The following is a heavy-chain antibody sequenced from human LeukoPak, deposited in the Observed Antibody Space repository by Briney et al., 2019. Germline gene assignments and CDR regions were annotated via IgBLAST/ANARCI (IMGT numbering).Heavy chain of an antibody. D-gene: IGHD2-2*01. CDR1: GFTFSSYA. Sequence: PGGPLRLSCAASGFTFSSYAMHWVRQAPGKGLEWVAVISYDGSNKYYADSVKGRFTISRDNSKNTLYLQMNSLRAEDTAVYYCARASCSSTSCSRGYYYYGMDVWGQGTTVTVSS. V-gene: IGHV3-30-3*01. CDR2: ISYDGSNK. CDR3: ARASCSSTSCSRGYYYYGMDV. J-gene: IGHJ6*02.